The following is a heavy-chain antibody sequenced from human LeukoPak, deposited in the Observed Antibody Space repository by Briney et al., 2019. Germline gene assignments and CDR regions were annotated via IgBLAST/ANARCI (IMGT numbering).Heavy chain of an antibody. D-gene: IGHD3-10*01. Sequence: GGSLRLSCAASGFTFSDYSMNWVRQTPRKGLEWVSCISGSGSYIYYADSVKGRFTISRDNAQNSLHLQVNSLRAEDTAVYYCVRERFHGSGAPKFDFWGQGTLVTVSS. J-gene: IGHJ4*02. CDR1: GFTFSDYS. CDR3: VRERFHGSGAPKFDF. CDR2: ISGSGSYI. V-gene: IGHV3-21*05.